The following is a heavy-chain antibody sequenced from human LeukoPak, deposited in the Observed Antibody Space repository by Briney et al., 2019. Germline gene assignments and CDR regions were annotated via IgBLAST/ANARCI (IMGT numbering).Heavy chain of an antibody. Sequence: GGSLRLSCAASGFTFSSYSMNWVRQAPGKGLEWVSHITASGTAMFYADSVKGRFTVSRDNFKNTLYLQMNSLRAEDTALYYCARKLWHRNDCWGQGTLVTVSS. V-gene: IGHV3-48*01. CDR2: ITASGTAM. CDR1: GFTFSSYS. CDR3: ARKLWHRNDC. D-gene: IGHD3-16*01. J-gene: IGHJ4*02.